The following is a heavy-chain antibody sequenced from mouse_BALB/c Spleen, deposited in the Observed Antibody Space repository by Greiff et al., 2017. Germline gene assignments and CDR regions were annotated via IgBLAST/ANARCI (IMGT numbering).Heavy chain of an antibody. J-gene: IGHJ1*01. Sequence: EVNVVESGGGLVQPGGSLRLSCATSGFTFSDFYMEWVRQPPGKRLEWIAASRNKANDYTTEYSASVKGRFIVSRDTSQSILYLQMNALRAEDTAIYYCARDAQGGSPYWYFDVWGAGTTVTVSS. CDR2: SRNKANDYTT. CDR3: ARDAQGGSPYWYFDV. D-gene: IGHD1-1*01. CDR1: GFTFSDFY. V-gene: IGHV7-1*02.